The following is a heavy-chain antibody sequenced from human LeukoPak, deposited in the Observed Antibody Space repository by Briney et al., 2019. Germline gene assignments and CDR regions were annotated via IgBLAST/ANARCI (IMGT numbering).Heavy chain of an antibody. V-gene: IGHV4-59*11. J-gene: IGHJ6*03. Sequence: SETLSLTCTVSGASIIAHYWSWVRQPPGEGPGYIGEVYYTGTTNYNPSLQSRVTMSVDTSKNQFSLRLTSVTAADTAVYYCAKFGTYPVHVSYSYYYLDVWGKGTTVTVSS. CDR3: AKFGTYPVHVSYSYYYLDV. CDR2: VYYTGTT. D-gene: IGHD1-26*01. CDR1: GASIIAHY.